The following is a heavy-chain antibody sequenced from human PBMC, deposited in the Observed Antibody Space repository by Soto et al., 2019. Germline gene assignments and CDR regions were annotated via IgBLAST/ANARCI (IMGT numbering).Heavy chain of an antibody. V-gene: IGHV4-34*02. CDR2: VSPRGST. Sequence: QVHLQQWGAGLLKPSETLSLTCAVYGASLSGYNWSWLRQSPGKGLEWIGEVSPRGSTNYDASFKSRVALSIDTSKNEFSLKVRSVTAADTAVYLCARNGVGYGFDIWGLGTMVTVSS. D-gene: IGHD5-18*01. CDR3: ARNGVGYGFDI. CDR1: GASLSGYN. J-gene: IGHJ3*02.